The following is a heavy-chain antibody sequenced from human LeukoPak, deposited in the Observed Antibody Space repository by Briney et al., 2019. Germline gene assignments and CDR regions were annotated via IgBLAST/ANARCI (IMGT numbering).Heavy chain of an antibody. CDR1: SGSISSYY. J-gene: IGHJ4*02. CDR3: ARGPTLYYFDC. CDR2: IFYSGST. Sequence: KTSETLSLTCTVSSGSISSYYWSWIRQPPGKGLEWIGYIFYSGSTNYNPSLKSRVTISVDTSKNQFSLGLSSVTAADTAVYYCARGPTLYYFDCWGQGTLVTVSS. V-gene: IGHV4-59*01. D-gene: IGHD4-17*01.